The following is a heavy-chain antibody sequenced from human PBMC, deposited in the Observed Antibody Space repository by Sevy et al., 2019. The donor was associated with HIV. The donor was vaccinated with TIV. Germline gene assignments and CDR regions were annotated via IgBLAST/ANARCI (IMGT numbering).Heavy chain of an antibody. D-gene: IGHD2-15*01. CDR2: INHSGST. V-gene: IGHV4-34*01. J-gene: IGHJ4*02. Sequence: SETLSLTCAVYGGSFSGYYWSWIRQPPGKGLGWIGEINHSGSTNYNPSLKSRVTISVDTSKNQFSLKLSSVTAADTAVYYCARRNLGYCSGGSCYSGNRYFDYWGQGTLVTVSS. CDR1: GGSFSGYY. CDR3: ARRNLGYCSGGSCYSGNRYFDY.